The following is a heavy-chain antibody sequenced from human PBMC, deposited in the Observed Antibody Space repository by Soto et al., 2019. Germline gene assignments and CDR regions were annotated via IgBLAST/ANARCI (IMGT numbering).Heavy chain of an antibody. D-gene: IGHD1-26*01. CDR2: ISAYSGNT. CDR3: ARGPPYSGSYYYYYGMGV. J-gene: IGHJ6*02. V-gene: IGHV1-18*01. CDR1: GYTFTIYG. Sequence: SVKVSCKASGYTFTIYGISWVRQAPGQGLEWMGWISAYSGNTNYAQKLQGRVTMTTDTSTSTAYMELRSLRSDDTAVYYCARGPPYSGSYYYYYGMGVWGQGTTVTVSS.